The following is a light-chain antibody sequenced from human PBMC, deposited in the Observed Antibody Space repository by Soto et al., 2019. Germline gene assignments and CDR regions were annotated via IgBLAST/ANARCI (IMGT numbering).Light chain of an antibody. V-gene: IGKV3-15*01. CDR3: QQYPYWPET. CDR2: GAS. Sequence: EILMTHSPDTLSVCPWEMVTLSCRASRTVSNRLAWYQHKPGQAPRLLISGASTGATGIPPRFSGSGSGTNFTLAISSLQSEDFAVYYCQQYPYWPETFGQGTKVDIK. CDR1: RTVSNR. J-gene: IGKJ1*01.